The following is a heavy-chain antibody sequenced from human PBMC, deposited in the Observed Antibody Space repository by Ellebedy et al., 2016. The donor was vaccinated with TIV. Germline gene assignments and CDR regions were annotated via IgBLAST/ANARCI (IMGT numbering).Heavy chain of an antibody. CDR3: ARGKDSGNYVGWFDP. CDR1: GGTFRGYS. J-gene: IGHJ5*02. Sequence: ASVKVSCKASGGTFRGYSITWVREAPGQGLEWMGGILPVFGTANYAQKFQGRVTITADDSTDTAYLEVSSLGSEDKAVDYCARGKDSGNYVGWFDPWGQGTLVTVSS. CDR2: ILPVFGTA. D-gene: IGHD4-11*01. V-gene: IGHV1-69*13.